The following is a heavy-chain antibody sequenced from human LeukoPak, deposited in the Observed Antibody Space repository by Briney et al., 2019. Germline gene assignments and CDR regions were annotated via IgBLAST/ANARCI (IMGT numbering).Heavy chain of an antibody. CDR3: ARSMEGSSWRLGAFDI. J-gene: IGHJ3*02. D-gene: IGHD6-13*01. V-gene: IGHV3-11*04. CDR1: GFTFSDYY. CDR2: ISSSGSTI. Sequence: PGGSLRLSCAASGFTFSDYYMSCIRQAPGKGLEWVSYISSSGSTIYCADSVKGRFTISRDNAKNSLYLQMNSLRAEDTAVYYCARSMEGSSWRLGAFDIWGQGTMVTVSS.